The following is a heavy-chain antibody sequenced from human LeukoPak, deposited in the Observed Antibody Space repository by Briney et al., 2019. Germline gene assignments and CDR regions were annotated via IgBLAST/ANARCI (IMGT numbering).Heavy chain of an antibody. CDR2: TYYRSKWYN. CDR1: GDSVSSNSAA. Sequence: SQTLSLTCAISGDSVSSNSAAWNWIRQSPSRGLEWLGRTYYRSKWYNEYAVSVKSRIIINPDTSKNQFSLKLSSVTAADTAVYYCARRDSGTLDYWGQGTLVTVSS. D-gene: IGHD3-10*01. J-gene: IGHJ4*02. V-gene: IGHV6-1*01. CDR3: ARRDSGTLDY.